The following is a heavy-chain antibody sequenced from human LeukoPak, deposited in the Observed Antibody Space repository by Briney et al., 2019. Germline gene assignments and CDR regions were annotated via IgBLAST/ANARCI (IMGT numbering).Heavy chain of an antibody. CDR3: ARCTRRGYSYGYVGGQDYMDV. V-gene: IGHV1-18*01. CDR1: GYTLTELS. J-gene: IGHJ6*03. D-gene: IGHD5-18*01. CDR2: ISAYNGNT. Sequence: ASVKVSCKVSGYTLTELSMHWVRQAPGQGLEWMGWISAYNGNTNYAQKLQGRVTMTTDTSTSTAYMELRSLRSDDTAVYYCARCTRRGYSYGYVGGQDYMDVWGKGTTVTVSS.